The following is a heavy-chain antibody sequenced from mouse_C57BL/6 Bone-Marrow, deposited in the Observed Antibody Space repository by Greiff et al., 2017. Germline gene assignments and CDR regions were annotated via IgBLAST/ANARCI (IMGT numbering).Heavy chain of an antibody. J-gene: IGHJ3*01. CDR3: ATPYYYGSSYQFAY. V-gene: IGHV1-81*01. D-gene: IGHD1-1*01. CDR2: IYPRSGNT. Sequence: QVQLQQSGAELARPGASVKLSCKASGYTFTSYGISWVKQRTGQGLEWIGEIYPRSGNTYYNEKFKGKATLTADKSSSTAYMELRSLTSEDSAVYFCATPYYYGSSYQFAYWGQGTLVTVSA. CDR1: GYTFTSYG.